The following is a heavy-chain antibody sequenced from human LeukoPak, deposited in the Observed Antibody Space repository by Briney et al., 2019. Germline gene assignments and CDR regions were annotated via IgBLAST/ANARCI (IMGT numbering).Heavy chain of an antibody. CDR2: INAGNGNT. J-gene: IGHJ4*02. CDR3: ARDIQQQLVPFDY. Sequence: INAGNGNTKYSQKFQGRVTITRDTSASTAYMELSSLRSEDTAVYYCARDIQQQLVPFDYWGQGTLVTVSS. V-gene: IGHV1-3*01. D-gene: IGHD6-13*01.